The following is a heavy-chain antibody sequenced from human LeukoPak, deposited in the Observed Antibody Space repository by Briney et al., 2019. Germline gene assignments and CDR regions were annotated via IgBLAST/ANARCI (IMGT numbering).Heavy chain of an antibody. J-gene: IGHJ4*02. D-gene: IGHD7-27*01. CDR1: GFTFSDHG. Sequence: GGSLRLSCAASGFTFSDHGMHWVRQAPGKGLEWVAFIRYDSSNKYYADSVKGRFTIPRDNAENSLYLQMNSLRDEDTAVYYCAKTGERDYWGRGTLVTVSS. CDR3: AKTGERDY. V-gene: IGHV3-30*02. CDR2: IRYDSSNK.